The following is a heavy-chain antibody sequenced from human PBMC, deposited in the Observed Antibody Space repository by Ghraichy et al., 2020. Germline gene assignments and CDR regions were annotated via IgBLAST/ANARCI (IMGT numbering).Heavy chain of an antibody. J-gene: IGHJ6*02. CDR1: GFTFSSYG. CDR2: IWYDGSNK. D-gene: IGHD5-18*01. CDR3: ARDEEYSSYYYGMDV. V-gene: IGHV3-33*01. Sequence: GGSLRLSCAASGFTFSSYGMHWVRQAPGKGLEWVAVIWYDGSNKYYADSVKGRFTISRDNSKNTLYLQMNSLRAEDTAVYYCARDEEYSSYYYGMDVWGQGTTVTVSS.